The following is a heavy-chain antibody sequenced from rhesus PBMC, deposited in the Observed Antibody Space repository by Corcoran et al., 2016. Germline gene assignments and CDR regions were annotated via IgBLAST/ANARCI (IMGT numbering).Heavy chain of an antibody. CDR1: GGSMSSNY. CDR2: IYGSWSST. Sequence: QVQLQESGPGLVKPLETLSLTCAVSGGSMSSNYWSWILQPPGKGLEWIGYIYGSWSSTNYNPSLKSRVTLSVDTSKNQVSLKLSSVTAADTAVYYCARSARRYCSGGVCYGIDYWGQGVLVTVSS. J-gene: IGHJ4*01. V-gene: IGHV4S11*01. D-gene: IGHD2-8*01. CDR3: ARSARRYCSGGVCYGIDY.